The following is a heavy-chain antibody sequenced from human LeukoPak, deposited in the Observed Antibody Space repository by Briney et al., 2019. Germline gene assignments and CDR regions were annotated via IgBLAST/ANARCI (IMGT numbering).Heavy chain of an antibody. CDR1: GFTSSSYE. D-gene: IGHD3-22*01. CDR2: ISSSGSTI. V-gene: IGHV3-48*03. J-gene: IGHJ5*02. CDR3: ARGPDSSGYYYSWFDP. Sequence: NPGGSLRLSCAASGFTSSSYEMNWVRQAPGKGLEWVSYISSSGSTIYYADSVKGRFTISRDNAKNSLYLQMNSLRAEDTAVYYCARGPDSSGYYYSWFDPWGQGTLVTVSS.